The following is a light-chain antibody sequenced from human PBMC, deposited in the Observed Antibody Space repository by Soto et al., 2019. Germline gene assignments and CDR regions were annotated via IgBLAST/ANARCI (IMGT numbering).Light chain of an antibody. V-gene: IGLV1-47*01. Sequence: QVVVTQSPSASGTPGQRVTISCSGSRSNIGRNFAYWYQHVPGTAPRLLIQRNNERPSGVPDRFSGSKSGTSVSLAISGLRSDDEATYYCAAWDDTLDAQVFGGGTKLTVL. CDR1: RSNIGRNF. CDR2: RNN. J-gene: IGLJ3*02. CDR3: AAWDDTLDAQV.